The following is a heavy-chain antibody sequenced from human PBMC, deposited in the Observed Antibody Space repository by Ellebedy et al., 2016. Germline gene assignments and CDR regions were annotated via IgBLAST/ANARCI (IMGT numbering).Heavy chain of an antibody. J-gene: IGHJ4*02. V-gene: IGHV3-53*01. Sequence: GESLKISCAASGFTVSTIQMSWVRQAPGKGLDWVSVIYTGGGTYYADSVKGRFTISRDNSKNTLYLHMHSLRAEDTAVYYCARHTDSRAYYYSYSFDSWGQGTLVTVSS. CDR2: IYTGGGT. D-gene: IGHD3-22*01. CDR3: ARHTDSRAYYYSYSFDS. CDR1: GFTVSTIQ.